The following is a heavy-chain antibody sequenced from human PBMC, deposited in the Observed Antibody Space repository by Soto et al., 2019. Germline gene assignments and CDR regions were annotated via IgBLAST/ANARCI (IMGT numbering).Heavy chain of an antibody. V-gene: IGHV4-59*01. CDR2: IYYSGST. D-gene: IGHD6-6*01. J-gene: IGHJ6*02. CDR1: GGSISSYY. Sequence: KTSETLSLTCTVSGGSISSYYWSWIRQPPGKGLEWIGYIYYSGSTNYNPSLKSRVTISVDTSKNQFSLKLSSGTAADTAVYYCARDGWSIAARNYYGMDVWGQGTTVTVSS. CDR3: ARDGWSIAARNYYGMDV.